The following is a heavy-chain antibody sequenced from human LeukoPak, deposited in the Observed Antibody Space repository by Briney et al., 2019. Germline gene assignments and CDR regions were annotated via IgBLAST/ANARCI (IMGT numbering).Heavy chain of an antibody. D-gene: IGHD3-3*01. CDR3: ARDLELSAVYYFDS. CDR1: GFTFSSYA. Sequence: GGSLRLSCAASGFTFSSYAMSWVRQTPGKGLEWVSAISGSAGSTYYADSVKGRFTISRDNAKNTLYLQMNSLRADDTAVYYCARDLELSAVYYFDSWGQGTLVIVSS. V-gene: IGHV3-23*01. CDR2: ISGSAGST. J-gene: IGHJ4*02.